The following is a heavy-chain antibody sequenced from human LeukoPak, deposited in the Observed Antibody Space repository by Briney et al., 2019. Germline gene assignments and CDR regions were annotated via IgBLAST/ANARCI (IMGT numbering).Heavy chain of an antibody. V-gene: IGHV3-7*01. CDR1: GFTFSSYW. Sequence: GESLRLSCAASGFTFSSYWMTWVRQAPGKGLEWVSNINGDGSIENYVHSVRGRFSIFRDNAKDALYLQMNSLRVDDTAIYYCARGPIVGDTGGGDYWGQGTLVTVSS. D-gene: IGHD1-26*01. J-gene: IGHJ4*02. CDR3: ARGPIVGDTGGGDY. CDR2: INGDGSIE.